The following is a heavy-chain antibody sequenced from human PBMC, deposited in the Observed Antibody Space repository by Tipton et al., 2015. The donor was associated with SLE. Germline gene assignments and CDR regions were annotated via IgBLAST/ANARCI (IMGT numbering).Heavy chain of an antibody. V-gene: IGHV4-31*03. J-gene: IGHJ4*02. D-gene: IGHD4-17*01. CDR3: ARMTLYGEFVFDY. CDR2: ISNSGST. Sequence: TLSLTCTVSGASISSGSNYWTWIRQHPGKGLEWIGHISNSGSTYYTPSLKSRVTISVDTSKSHFSLKLSSVTAADTALYYCARMTLYGEFVFDYWGPGTQVTVSS. CDR1: GASISSGSNY.